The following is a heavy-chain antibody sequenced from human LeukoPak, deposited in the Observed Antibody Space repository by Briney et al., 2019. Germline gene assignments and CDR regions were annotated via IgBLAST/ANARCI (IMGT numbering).Heavy chain of an antibody. J-gene: IGHJ4*02. D-gene: IGHD3-3*01. Sequence: PGGSLRLSCAASGFTFSSYAMHWVRQAPGKGLEWVAVISYDGSNKYYADSVKGRFTISRDDSKNTLYLQMNSLKTEDTAVYYCTTGPLRFLEWLLQGDYWGQGTLVTVSS. CDR3: TTGPLRFLEWLLQGDY. CDR1: GFTFSSYA. V-gene: IGHV3-30-3*01. CDR2: ISYDGSNK.